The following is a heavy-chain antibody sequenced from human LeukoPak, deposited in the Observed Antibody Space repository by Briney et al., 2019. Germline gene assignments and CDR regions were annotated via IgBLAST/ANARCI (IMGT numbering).Heavy chain of an antibody. V-gene: IGHV1-18*01. CDR3: ARYSSSRSVDY. CDR1: GYTFTRYG. Sequence: ASVKVSCKASGYTFTRYGISWVRQAPGQGLEWMGWISAYNGNTNYAQKLQGRVTMTTDTSTSTAYMELRSLRSEDTAVYYCARYSSSRSVDYWGQGTLVTVSS. J-gene: IGHJ4*02. D-gene: IGHD6-13*01. CDR2: ISAYNGNT.